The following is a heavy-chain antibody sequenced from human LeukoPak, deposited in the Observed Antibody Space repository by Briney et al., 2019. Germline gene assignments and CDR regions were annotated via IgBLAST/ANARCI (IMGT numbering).Heavy chain of an antibody. CDR2: INHSGST. J-gene: IGHJ4*02. D-gene: IGHD3-9*01. V-gene: IGHV4-34*01. CDR1: GGSFSGYY. Sequence: SETLSLTCAVYGGSFSGYYWSWIRQPPGKGLEWIGEINHSGSTNYNPSLKSRVTISVDTSKNQFSLKLSSVTAADTAVYYCARGRYDMLTGYSPHDYWGQGTLVTVSS. CDR3: ARGRYDMLTGYSPHDY.